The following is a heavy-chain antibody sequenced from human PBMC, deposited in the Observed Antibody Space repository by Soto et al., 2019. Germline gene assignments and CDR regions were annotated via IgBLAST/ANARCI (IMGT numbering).Heavy chain of an antibody. D-gene: IGHD6-19*01. V-gene: IGHV1-8*01. CDR3: ARERTVAGNDY. CDR2: MNPNSGNT. Sequence: QVQLVQSGAEVKKPGASVKVSCKASGYTFTSYDINWVRQATGQGLEWMGWMNPNSGNTGYAQKCQGRVTITRNTSMCTAYLEVRSLRSEDTAVYYCARERTVAGNDYWGQGALVTVAS. CDR1: GYTFTSYD. J-gene: IGHJ4*02.